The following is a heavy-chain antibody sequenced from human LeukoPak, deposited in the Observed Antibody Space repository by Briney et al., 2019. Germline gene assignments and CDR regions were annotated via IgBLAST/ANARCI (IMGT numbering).Heavy chain of an antibody. V-gene: IGHV4-59*01. Sequence: PSETLSLTCTVSGGSISSYYWSWIRQPPGKGLEWIGYIYSIRSTNYNPSLKSQVTISVDTSKNQFSLKLSPVTAADTAVYYCARGIVGASVFYYTYGMDVWGQGTKVTVSS. D-gene: IGHD1-26*01. J-gene: IGHJ6*02. CDR2: IYSIRST. CDR1: GGSISSYY. CDR3: ARGIVGASVFYYTYGMDV.